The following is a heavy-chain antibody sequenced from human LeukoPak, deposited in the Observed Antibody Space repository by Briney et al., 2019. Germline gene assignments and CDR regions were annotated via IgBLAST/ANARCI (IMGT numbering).Heavy chain of an antibody. CDR3: ARPAPDRYFDL. D-gene: IGHD1-14*01. Sequence: PSETLSLTCTVSGGSISSYYWSWIRQPPGKGLEWIGYIYYSGSTNYNPSLKSRVTISVDTSKNQFSLKLSSVTAADTAVYYCARPAPDRYFDLWGRGTLVTVSS. CDR2: IYYSGST. J-gene: IGHJ2*01. V-gene: IGHV4-59*08. CDR1: GGSISSYY.